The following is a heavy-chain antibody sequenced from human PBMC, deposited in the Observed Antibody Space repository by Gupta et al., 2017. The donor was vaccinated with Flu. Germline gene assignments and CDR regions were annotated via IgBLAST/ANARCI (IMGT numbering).Heavy chain of an antibody. D-gene: IGHD1-26*01. CDR1: GGTFSTST. V-gene: IGHV1-69*02. CDR2: TIPLLVVT. CDR3: DTATTEGSGMDG. Sequence: QVQLVQSGAEVKKPGSSVKVSCKASGGTFSTSTVSWGRQAPGQGLEWVGRTIPLLVVTDYAQNFQGRVTLTDDKYTDKASMALNSLTSEDTAIYYCDTATTEGSGMDGWGPRTTVIVSS. J-gene: IGHJ6*02.